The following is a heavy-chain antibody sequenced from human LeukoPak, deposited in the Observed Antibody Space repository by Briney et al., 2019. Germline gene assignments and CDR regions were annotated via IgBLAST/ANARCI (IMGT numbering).Heavy chain of an antibody. J-gene: IGHJ3*02. CDR2: ISYSGNT. CDR1: GGSINNYY. CDR3: ARDSYTGSHFEDTFDI. D-gene: IGHD1-26*01. V-gene: IGHV4-59*01. Sequence: PETLSLTCSVSGGSINNYYWSWIRQPPGKGLEWIGHISYSGNTNYNSSLRSRVTISVDTSSNQFSLRLSSVTAADTAEYYCARDSYTGSHFEDTFDIWGQGTMVTVSS.